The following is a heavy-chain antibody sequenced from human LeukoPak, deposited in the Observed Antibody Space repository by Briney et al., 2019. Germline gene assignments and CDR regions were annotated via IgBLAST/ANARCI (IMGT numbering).Heavy chain of an antibody. J-gene: IGHJ4*02. D-gene: IGHD1-7*01. CDR3: ATGIGTFDW. CDR1: GITFSSAW. CDR2: IKKETDGGTV. Sequence: GGSLRLSCAASGITFSSAWMSWVRQAPGKGLEWVGRIKKETDGGTVDYAAPVKGRFTISRDDSKNMVFLQMDSLKTEDTAVYSCATGIGTFDWWGQGTLVTVSS. V-gene: IGHV3-15*01.